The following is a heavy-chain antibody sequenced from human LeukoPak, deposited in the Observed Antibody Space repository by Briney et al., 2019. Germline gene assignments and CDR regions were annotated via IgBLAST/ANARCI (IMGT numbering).Heavy chain of an antibody. J-gene: IGHJ4*02. Sequence: PSETLSLTCTVSGGSISSYYWNWIRQPPGKGLEWIGYIYYSGSTNYNPSPKSRVTISVDTSKNQFSLKLTSVTAADTAVYYCARGQRGLPYWGQGTLVTVSS. CDR3: ARGQRGLPY. CDR1: GGSISSYY. CDR2: IYYSGST. D-gene: IGHD2-21*01. V-gene: IGHV4-59*01.